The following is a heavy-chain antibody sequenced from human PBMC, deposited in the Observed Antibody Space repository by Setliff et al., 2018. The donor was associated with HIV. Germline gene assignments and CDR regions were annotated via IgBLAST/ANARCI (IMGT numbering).Heavy chain of an antibody. J-gene: IGHJ4*02. D-gene: IGHD3-22*01. CDR2: IYHSGST. CDR1: GGSISSRNW. CDR3: ARAADYHDSSGYWAPPRYFDY. V-gene: IGHV4-4*02. Sequence: KSSETLSLTCAVSGGSISSRNWWSWVRQPPGKGLEWIGEIYHSGSTNYNPSLKSRVSISVDTSKKQFSLKLSSVSAADTAVYYCARAADYHDSSGYWAPPRYFDYWGQGTLVTVSS.